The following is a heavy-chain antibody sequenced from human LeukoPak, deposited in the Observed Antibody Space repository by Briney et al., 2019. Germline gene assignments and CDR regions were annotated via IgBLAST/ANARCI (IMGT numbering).Heavy chain of an antibody. CDR1: GGSISSGGYY. CDR2: IYYSGST. J-gene: IGHJ4*02. CDR3: ARGYYDSLDY. D-gene: IGHD3-22*01. V-gene: IGHV4-31*03. Sequence: SETLSLTCTVSGGSISSGGYYWSWIRQHPGKGLEWIGYIYYSGSTYYNPSLESRVTISVDTSKNQFSLKLSSVTAADTAVYYCARGYYDSLDYWGQGTVVTVSS.